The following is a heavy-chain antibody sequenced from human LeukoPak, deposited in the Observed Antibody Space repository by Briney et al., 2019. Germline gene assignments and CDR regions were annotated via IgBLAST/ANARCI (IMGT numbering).Heavy chain of an antibody. CDR2: MNHSVTT. V-gene: IGHV4-34*01. CDR3: ARSYCSSTSCFRDAFDI. D-gene: IGHD2-2*01. J-gene: IGHJ3*02. Sequence: PSETLSVTCAVYGGSFCGYYWSWIRPPPGKGREWMGEMNHSVTTNYNTSLKSRVTISVDTSKNQSSLKLSSVTAADTAVYYCARSYCSSTSCFRDAFDIWGLGTMVTVSS. CDR1: GGSFCGYY.